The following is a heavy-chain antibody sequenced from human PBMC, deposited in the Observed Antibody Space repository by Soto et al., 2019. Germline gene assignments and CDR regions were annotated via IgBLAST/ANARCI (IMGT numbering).Heavy chain of an antibody. CDR1: GFTFSDYW. CDR3: ARGAINYYYGDV. CDR2: IKRDGSTT. Sequence: EVQLVESGGGLVQPGGSLRLSCAASGFTFSDYWMHWVRQAPGKGLEWVSRIKRDGSTTNYADSVKGRFTISRDNAKNTLYLEMNSLRVEDTADYFCARGAINYYYGDVWGKGTMVTVSS. J-gene: IGHJ6*03. V-gene: IGHV3-74*01.